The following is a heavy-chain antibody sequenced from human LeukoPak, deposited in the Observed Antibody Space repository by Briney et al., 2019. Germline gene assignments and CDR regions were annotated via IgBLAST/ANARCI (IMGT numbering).Heavy chain of an antibody. CDR2: IKQDGSEK. Sequence: XXSLRLSCAASGFTFSSYWMSWVRQAPGKGLEWVANIKQDGSEKYYVDSVKGRFTISRDNAKNSLYLQMNSLRAEGTAVYYCARDYLLIVVGGFDYWGQGTLVTVSS. CDR1: GFTFSSYW. V-gene: IGHV3-7*01. CDR3: ARDYLLIVVGGFDY. J-gene: IGHJ4*02. D-gene: IGHD3-22*01.